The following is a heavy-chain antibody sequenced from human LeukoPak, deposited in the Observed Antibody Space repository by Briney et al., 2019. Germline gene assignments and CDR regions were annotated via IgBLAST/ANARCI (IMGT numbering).Heavy chain of an antibody. J-gene: IGHJ6*03. CDR1: GFTVSSNY. CDR3: ARSLRVRGVPDYMDV. CDR2: IYKNAIT. V-gene: IGHV3-53*01. D-gene: IGHD3-10*01. Sequence: GGSLRLSCAASGFTVSSNYMTWVRQAPGKGLERVSVIYKNAITFHADTVKGRFTISRDNSKNTLYLQMNNLRADDTAVYYCARSLRVRGVPDYMDVWGKGTTVTVSS.